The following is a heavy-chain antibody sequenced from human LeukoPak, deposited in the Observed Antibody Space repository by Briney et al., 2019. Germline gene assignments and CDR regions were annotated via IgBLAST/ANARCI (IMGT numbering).Heavy chain of an antibody. D-gene: IGHD3-10*01. CDR2: IYQSGST. CDR3: ARGEQYGSGTVQFDY. Sequence: PSETLSLTCSVSGGSISSSNWWGWVRQPPGKGLEWIGEIYQSGSTNYNPTLKSRVTMSVDKSRNQFSLSLTSVTAADTAVYYCARGEQYGSGTVQFDYWGQGTLVTVSS. J-gene: IGHJ4*02. V-gene: IGHV4-4*02. CDR1: GGSISSSNW.